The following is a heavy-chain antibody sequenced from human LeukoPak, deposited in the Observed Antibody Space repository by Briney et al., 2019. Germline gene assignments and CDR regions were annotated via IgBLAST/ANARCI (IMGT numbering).Heavy chain of an antibody. CDR2: INHSGST. D-gene: IGHD3-10*01. V-gene: IGHV4-34*01. J-gene: IGHJ6*02. CDR3: ARVVPPYYYGSGSYYNVYGMDV. Sequence: SETLSLTCAVYGGSFSGYYWSWIRQPPGKGLEWIGEINHSGSTNHNPSLKSRVTISVDTSKNQFSLKLSSVTAADTAVYYCARVVPPYYYGSGSYYNVYGMDVWGQGTTVTVSS. CDR1: GGSFSGYY.